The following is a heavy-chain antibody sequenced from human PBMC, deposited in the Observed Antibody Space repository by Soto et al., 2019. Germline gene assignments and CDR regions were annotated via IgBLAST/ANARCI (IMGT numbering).Heavy chain of an antibody. CDR1: GGSISSGGYY. Sequence: SETLSLTCTVSGGSISSGGYYWSWIRQHPGKGLEWIGYIYYSGSTYYNPSLKSRVTISVDTSKNQFSLKLSSVTAADTAVYYCASNEYSSSGDWAYYFDYWGREPWSPSPQ. CDR3: ASNEYSSSGDWAYYFDY. V-gene: IGHV4-31*03. D-gene: IGHD6-6*01. CDR2: IYYSGST. J-gene: IGHJ4*02.